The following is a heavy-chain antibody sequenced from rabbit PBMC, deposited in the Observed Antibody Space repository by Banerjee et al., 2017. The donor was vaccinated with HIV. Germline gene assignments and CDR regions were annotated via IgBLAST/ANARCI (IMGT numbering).Heavy chain of an antibody. D-gene: IGHD8-1*01. CDR2: IDPLFTTT. Sequence: QEQLVESGGGLVQPGASLTLTCTASGFSFSSYGVSWVRQAPGKGLEWIGYIDPLFTTTIYASWVNGRFTISSHNAQNTLYLQLNSLTAADTATYFCARGDASTSFDYGGIYYFKLWGQGTLVT. CDR3: ARGDASTSFDYGGIYYFKL. V-gene: IGHV1S47*01. J-gene: IGHJ4*01. CDR1: GFSFSSYG.